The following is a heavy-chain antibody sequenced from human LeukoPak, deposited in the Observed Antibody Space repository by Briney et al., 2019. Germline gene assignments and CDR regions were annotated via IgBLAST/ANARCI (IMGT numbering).Heavy chain of an antibody. CDR2: IYYSGST. CDR3: ARAVEDFWSGYYSGGNAFDI. V-gene: IGHV4-59*01. D-gene: IGHD3-3*01. CDR1: GGSISSYY. Sequence: SETLSLTCTVSGGSISSYYWSWIRQPPGKGVEWIGYIYYSGSTNYNPSLKSRVTISVDTSKNQFSLKLSSVTAADTAVYYCARAVEDFWSGYYSGGNAFDIWGQGTMVTVSS. J-gene: IGHJ3*02.